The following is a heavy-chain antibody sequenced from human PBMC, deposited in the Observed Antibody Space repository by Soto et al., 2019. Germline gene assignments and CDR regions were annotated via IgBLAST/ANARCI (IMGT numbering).Heavy chain of an antibody. D-gene: IGHD6-19*01. Sequence: QVQLQESGPGLVEPSETLSLTCSVSGASISSYFWTWIRQPAGKGLDWIGRISTSGTTNYNPSLKSRVTMSLDTSKTHFSLNLSSVTAADTAVYYCAREAGPDRWFDPWGQGTLVTVSS. CDR3: AREAGPDRWFDP. V-gene: IGHV4-4*07. CDR2: ISTSGTT. J-gene: IGHJ5*02. CDR1: GASISSYF.